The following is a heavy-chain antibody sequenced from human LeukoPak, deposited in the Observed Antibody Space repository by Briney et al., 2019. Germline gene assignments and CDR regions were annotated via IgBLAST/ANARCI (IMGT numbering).Heavy chain of an antibody. D-gene: IGHD4-17*01. CDR3: ARERPTVTTLDYFDY. J-gene: IGHJ4*02. Sequence: PSETLSLTCTVSGYSISSGYYWGWIRQPPGKGLEWIGSIYYSGSTYYNPSLKSRVTISVDTSKNQFSLKLSSVTAADTAVYYCARERPTVTTLDYFDYWGQGTLVTVSS. CDR2: IYYSGST. CDR1: GYSISSGYY. V-gene: IGHV4-38-2*02.